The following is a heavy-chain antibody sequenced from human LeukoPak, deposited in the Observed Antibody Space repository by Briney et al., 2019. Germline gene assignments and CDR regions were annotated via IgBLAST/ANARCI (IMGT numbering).Heavy chain of an antibody. CDR3: ARDLSMTMVVTRDALDI. CDR1: GYSFTGYY. D-gene: IGHD4-23*01. V-gene: IGHV1-2*06. CDR2: LNPNSGGT. Sequence: ASVKVSCKASGYSFTGYYMHWVREAPGQGPEWMGRLNPNSGGTNYAQKFQGRVTMTRDTSISTAYMELSSLRSDDTALYYCARDLSMTMVVTRDALDIWGQGTMVTVSS. J-gene: IGHJ3*02.